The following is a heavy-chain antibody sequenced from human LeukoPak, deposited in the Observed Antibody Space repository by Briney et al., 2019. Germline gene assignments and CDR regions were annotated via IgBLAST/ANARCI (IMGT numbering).Heavy chain of an antibody. CDR3: ARNLGRWGAFDI. J-gene: IGHJ3*02. Sequence: ASVKVSCKASGYTFTTHGISWVRQAPGQGLEWMGWISANNGNTNFAQKLQGRVTMTTDTSTSTAYMELRSLRSDDTAVYYCARNLGRWGAFDIWDQGTMVTVSS. CDR2: ISANNGNT. CDR1: GYTFTTHG. V-gene: IGHV1-18*01. D-gene: IGHD3-16*01.